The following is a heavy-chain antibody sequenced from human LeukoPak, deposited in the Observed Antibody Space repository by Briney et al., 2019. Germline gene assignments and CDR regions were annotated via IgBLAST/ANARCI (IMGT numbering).Heavy chain of an antibody. CDR1: GGTFSSYA. CDR2: ISAYNGNT. J-gene: IGHJ5*02. Sequence: ASVKVSCKASGGTFSSYAISWVRQAPGQGLEWMGWISAYNGNTNYAQKLQGRVTMTTDTSTSTAYMELRSLRSDDTAVYYCARNLVVPAAWFDPWGQGTLVTVSS. V-gene: IGHV1-18*01. D-gene: IGHD2-2*01. CDR3: ARNLVVPAAWFDP.